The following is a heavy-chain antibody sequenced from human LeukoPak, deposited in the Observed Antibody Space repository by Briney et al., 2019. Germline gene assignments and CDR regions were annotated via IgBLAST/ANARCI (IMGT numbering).Heavy chain of an antibody. V-gene: IGHV3-7*05. CDR2: IKQDGSEI. Sequence: GGSLRLSCAASGFMFSGDWMSWVRQAPGKGLEWVANIKQDGSEIYYVDSVKGRFTISRDNAKNSLYLQMNSLRAEDTAVYYCARLGDLYGDYTFRDYWGQGTLVTVSS. J-gene: IGHJ4*02. CDR1: GFMFSGDW. CDR3: ARLGDLYGDYTFRDY. D-gene: IGHD4-17*01.